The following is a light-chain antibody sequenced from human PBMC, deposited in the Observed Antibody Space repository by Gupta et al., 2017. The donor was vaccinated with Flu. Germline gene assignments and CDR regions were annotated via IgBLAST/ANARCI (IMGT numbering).Light chain of an antibody. J-gene: IGKJ3*01. CDR2: RAS. CDR3: LQSYSTPLLT. CDR1: HSISNY. Sequence: HSISNYLNWYQKKPGEAPKLLIYRASSLQSGVPSRFSGSGSGTDFTLTISSLQPEDRASYFCLQSYSTPLLTFGPGTKVDIK. V-gene: IGKV1-39*01.